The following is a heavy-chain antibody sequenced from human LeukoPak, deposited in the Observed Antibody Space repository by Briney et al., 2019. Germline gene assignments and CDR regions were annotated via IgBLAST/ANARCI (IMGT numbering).Heavy chain of an antibody. V-gene: IGHV3-20*04. Sequence: GGSLRLSCAASGFTFSSYSMNWVRQAPGKGLEWVSGINWNGGSTGYADSVKGRFTISRDNAKNSLYLQMNSLRAEDTALYYCARDGYYFDYWGQGTLVTVSS. J-gene: IGHJ4*02. CDR2: INWNGGST. CDR1: GFTFSSYS. CDR3: ARDGYYFDY.